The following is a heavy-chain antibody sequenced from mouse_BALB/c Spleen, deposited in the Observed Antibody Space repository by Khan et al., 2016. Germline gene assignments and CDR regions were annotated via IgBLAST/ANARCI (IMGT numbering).Heavy chain of an antibody. Sequence: VQLQQSGAELVKPGASVKLSCTASGFNIKDTYMHWVKQRPEQGLEWIGRIDPANGNTKYDPKFQGKATITADTSSNTAYLQLSSLTSEDTAVYYCARSYGSSYYAIDYWGQGTSVTVSS. CDR1: GFNIKDTY. CDR2: IDPANGNT. CDR3: ARSYGSSYYAIDY. D-gene: IGHD1-1*01. V-gene: IGHV14-3*02. J-gene: IGHJ4*01.